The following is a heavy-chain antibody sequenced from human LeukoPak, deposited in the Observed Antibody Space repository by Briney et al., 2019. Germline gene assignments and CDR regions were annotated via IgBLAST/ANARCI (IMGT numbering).Heavy chain of an antibody. Sequence: GASVKVSCKASGYTFTGYYMHWVRQAPGQGLEWMGWINPNSGGTNYAQKFQGRVTMTRDTSISTAYMELSRLRSDDTAVYYCARDSSNTYYDFWSGYYTGYYYYYKDVWGKGTTVTVSS. CDR2: INPNSGGT. V-gene: IGHV1-2*02. CDR1: GYTFTGYY. D-gene: IGHD3-3*01. J-gene: IGHJ6*03. CDR3: ARDSSNTYYDFWSGYYTGYYYYYKDV.